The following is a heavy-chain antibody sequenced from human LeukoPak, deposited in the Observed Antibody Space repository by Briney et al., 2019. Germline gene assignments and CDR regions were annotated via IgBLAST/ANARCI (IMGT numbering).Heavy chain of an antibody. CDR3: ARLGSYSDH. J-gene: IGHJ4*02. Sequence: SETLSLTRSVSDGSISSYYWSWIRQPPGKGLEWIGYIHSSGSTHYNPSLKSRVTTSLDTSKNQFSQKLSSVTAADTAVYYCARLGSYSDHWGQGTLVTVSS. D-gene: IGHD1-26*01. V-gene: IGHV4-4*09. CDR1: DGSISSYY. CDR2: IHSSGST.